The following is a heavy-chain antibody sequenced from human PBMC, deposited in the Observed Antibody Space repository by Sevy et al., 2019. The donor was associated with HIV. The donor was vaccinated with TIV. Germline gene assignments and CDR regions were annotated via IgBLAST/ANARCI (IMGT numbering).Heavy chain of an antibody. Sequence: ASVKVSCKASGGTFSSYAISWVRQAPGQGLEWMGGIIPIFGTANYAQKFQGRVTITADESTSTAYMELSSLRSEDTAVYYCARGPDYYDSSGRDAFDIWGQGTMVTVS. CDR1: GGTFSSYA. CDR3: ARGPDYYDSSGRDAFDI. J-gene: IGHJ3*02. D-gene: IGHD3-22*01. V-gene: IGHV1-69*13. CDR2: IIPIFGTA.